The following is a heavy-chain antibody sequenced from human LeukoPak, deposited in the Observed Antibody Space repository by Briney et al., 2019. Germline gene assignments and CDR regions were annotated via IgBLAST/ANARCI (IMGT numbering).Heavy chain of an antibody. V-gene: IGHV3-23*01. J-gene: IGHJ4*02. CDR2: ISGSGGST. CDR1: GFTFSSYA. Sequence: RGSLRLSCAASGFTFSSYAMSWVRQAPGKGLEWVSAISGSGGSTYYADSVKGRFTISRDNSKNTLYLQMNSLRAEDTAVYYCAKAPSNYYGSGSYYPFDYWGQGTLVTVSS. CDR3: AKAPSNYYGSGSYYPFDY. D-gene: IGHD3-10*01.